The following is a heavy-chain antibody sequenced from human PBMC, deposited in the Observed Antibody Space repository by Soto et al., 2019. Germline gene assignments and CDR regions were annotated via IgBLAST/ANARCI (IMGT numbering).Heavy chain of an antibody. D-gene: IGHD5-18*01. CDR1: GYTFTGYY. CDR3: ARGRGYGSSRFDP. V-gene: IGHV1-2*04. J-gene: IGHJ5*02. CDR2: INPNSGGT. Sequence: AASVKVSCKASGYTFTGYYMHWVRQAPGQGLEWMGWINPNSGGTNYAQKFQGWVTMTRDTSISTAYMELSRLRSDDTAVYYCARGRGYGSSRFDPWGQGTLVTVSS.